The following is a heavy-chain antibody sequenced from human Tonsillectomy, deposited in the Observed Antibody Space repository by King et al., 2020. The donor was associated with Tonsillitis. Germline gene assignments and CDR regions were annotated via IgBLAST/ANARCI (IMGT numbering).Heavy chain of an antibody. CDR3: ARGNQLISGIYPHFDY. V-gene: IGHV3-49*03. D-gene: IGHD3-10*01. CDR1: GFTFVDYA. CDR2: IRSRPYGGRT. J-gene: IGHJ4*02. Sequence: QLVQSGGGLVQPGRSLRLSCTASGFTFVDYAVSWFRQAPGKGREWVSFIRSRPYGGRTEYAASVKGRFIISRDDFKGIAYLQMSSLKTEDTAVYYCARGNQLISGIYPHFDYWGPGTLVTVSS.